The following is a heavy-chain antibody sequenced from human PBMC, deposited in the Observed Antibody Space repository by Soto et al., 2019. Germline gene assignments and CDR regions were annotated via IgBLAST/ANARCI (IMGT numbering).Heavy chain of an antibody. V-gene: IGHV1-2*02. Sequence: QVQLEQSGAEVKKPGASVKVSCKASGFTFTGHYIHWVRQAPGQGLEWMGWINPNSGGTSYAQKFQGRVNMTRDTSITTAYMELSRLSSDDTAVYYCAKSGSLFRPSLGYFDYWGQGTLVTVSS. CDR3: AKSGSLFRPSLGYFDY. CDR2: INPNSGGT. D-gene: IGHD1-26*01. J-gene: IGHJ4*02. CDR1: GFTFTGHY.